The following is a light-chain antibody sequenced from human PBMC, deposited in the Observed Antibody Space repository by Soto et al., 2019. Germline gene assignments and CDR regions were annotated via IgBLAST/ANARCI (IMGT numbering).Light chain of an antibody. CDR3: SSYTTTSTLIV. Sequence: QSALSQPASVSGSPGQSITISCTGSSSDVGGYAYVSWYQQHPGKAPKLIICEVSNRPSGVSNRFSGSKSGNTASLTISGLQTEDEADYYCSSYTTTSTLIVFGGGTKLTVL. J-gene: IGLJ2*01. CDR1: SSDVGGYAY. V-gene: IGLV2-14*01. CDR2: EVS.